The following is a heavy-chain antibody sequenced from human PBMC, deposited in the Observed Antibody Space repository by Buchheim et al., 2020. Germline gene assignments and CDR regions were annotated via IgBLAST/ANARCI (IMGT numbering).Heavy chain of an antibody. CDR3: ARGVSVACAVYHMDV. J-gene: IGHJ6*02. D-gene: IGHD6-19*01. CDR2: LYSRGST. V-gene: IGHV4-61*02. Sequence: QVQLQESGPGLVKPSQTLSLTCTVSGGHIRRGSYYWSWIRQPAGKGLEWIGRLYSRGSTEYNPSLKSRVTISVEPYKNQFSLTLTSVTAADTTVYYCARGVSVACAVYHMDVWGQGTT. CDR1: GGHIRRGSYY.